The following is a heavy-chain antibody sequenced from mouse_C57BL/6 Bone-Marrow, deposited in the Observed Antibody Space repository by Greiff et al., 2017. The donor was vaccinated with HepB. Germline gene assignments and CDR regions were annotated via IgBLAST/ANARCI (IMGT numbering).Heavy chain of an antibody. CDR1: GYTFTSYG. J-gene: IGHJ3*01. Sequence: VQRVESGAELARPGASVKLSCKASGYTFTSYGISWVKQRTGQGLEWIGEIYPRSGNTYYNEKFKGKATLTADKSSSTAYMELRSLTSEDSAVYFCARDPYYYGSRGFAYWGQGTLVTVSA. V-gene: IGHV1-81*01. CDR3: ARDPYYYGSRGFAY. D-gene: IGHD1-1*01. CDR2: IYPRSGNT.